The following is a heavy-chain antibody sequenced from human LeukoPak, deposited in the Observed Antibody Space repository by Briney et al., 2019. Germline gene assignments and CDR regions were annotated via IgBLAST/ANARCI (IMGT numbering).Heavy chain of an antibody. CDR3: ARGGEQLWNLLGAFDI. D-gene: IGHD5-18*01. J-gene: IGHJ3*02. CDR1: GYTFTGYY. V-gene: IGHV1-2*02. Sequence: GASVKVSCKASGYTFTGYYMHWVRQAPGQGLEWMGWINPNSGGTNYAQKFHGRVTLTRGKSIRTAYMELSRLRSDDAAVYYCARGGEQLWNLLGAFDIWGQGTMVTVSS. CDR2: INPNSGGT.